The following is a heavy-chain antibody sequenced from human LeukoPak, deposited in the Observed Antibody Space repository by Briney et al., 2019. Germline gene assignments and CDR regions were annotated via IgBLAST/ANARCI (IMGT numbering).Heavy chain of an antibody. D-gene: IGHD2-15*01. CDR1: GYAFIRYT. CDR3: ARAPDSAWFDP. CDR2: INAGNGNT. Sequence: GASVKVSCKASGYAFIRYTMHWVRQAPGQRLEWMGWINAGNGNTKYSQKFQGRVTITRDTSASTVYMELSSLRSEDTAVYYCARAPDSAWFDPWGQGTLVTVSS. J-gene: IGHJ5*02. V-gene: IGHV1-3*01.